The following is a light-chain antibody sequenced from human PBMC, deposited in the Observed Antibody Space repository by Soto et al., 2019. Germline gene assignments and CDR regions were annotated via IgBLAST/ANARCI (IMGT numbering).Light chain of an antibody. CDR2: SNN. CDR3: APWDDSLNGPV. Sequence: QSVLTQPPSVSGTPGQRVTISCSGTSSNIGNNDVNWYQQLPGTAPKLLIYSNNQRPSGVPDRFSGSKSGTSASLAISGLQSEDEADYYCAPWDDSLNGPVFGGGTQLTVL. J-gene: IGLJ3*02. CDR1: SSNIGNND. V-gene: IGLV1-44*01.